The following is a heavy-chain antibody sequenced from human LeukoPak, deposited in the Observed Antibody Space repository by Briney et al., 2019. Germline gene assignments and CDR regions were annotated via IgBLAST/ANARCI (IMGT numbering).Heavy chain of an antibody. D-gene: IGHD3-22*01. J-gene: IGHJ4*02. CDR1: GFTFSSYS. V-gene: IGHV3-64*01. CDR2: VSSDGGST. Sequence: GGSLRLSCAASGFTFSSYSMNWVRQAPGKGLEYVSAVSSDGGSTYYANSVKDGYTISRDNSKNTLYLEMGSLRAEDMAVYYCARGRGGYYDYWGQGTLVTVSS. CDR3: ARGRGGYYDY.